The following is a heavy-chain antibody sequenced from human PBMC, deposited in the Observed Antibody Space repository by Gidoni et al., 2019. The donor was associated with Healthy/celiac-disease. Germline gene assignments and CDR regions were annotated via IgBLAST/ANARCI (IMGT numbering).Heavy chain of an antibody. D-gene: IGHD5-12*01. CDR1: GFPLNSYG. CDR3: AKDGEGNIVATIPFWYFDL. CDR2: IRYDGSNK. Sequence: QVQLVESGGGMVQPGRLLSLTCSAPGFPLNSYGMHWVRQAPGTGLEWWAFIRYDGSNKYYADSVKGRFTISRDNSKNTLYLQMNRLRAEDTAVYYCAKDGEGNIVATIPFWYFDLWGRGTLVTVSS. V-gene: IGHV3-30*02. J-gene: IGHJ2*01.